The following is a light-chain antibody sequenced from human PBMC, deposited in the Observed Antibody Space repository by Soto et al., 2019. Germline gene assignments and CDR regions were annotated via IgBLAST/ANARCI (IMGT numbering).Light chain of an antibody. CDR1: QGISND. V-gene: IGKV1-5*03. CDR3: QQYKSYSLT. CDR2: KAS. J-gene: IGKJ4*01. Sequence: DIQMTQSLAPLCASVGERVTITCRASQGISNDLVWYQQKQGKAPKFLIYKASSLDSGVPSMFSGSGSGTDFTLTISSLQPDDFGTYYCQQYKSYSLTFGGGTKVDNK.